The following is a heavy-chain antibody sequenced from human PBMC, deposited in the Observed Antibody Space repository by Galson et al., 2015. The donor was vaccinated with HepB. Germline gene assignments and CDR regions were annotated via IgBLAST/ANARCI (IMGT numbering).Heavy chain of an antibody. V-gene: IGHV1-18*04. Sequence: SVKVSCKASGYTFTSYGISWVRQAPGQGLEWMGWISAYNGNTNYAQKLQGRVTMTTDTSTSTAYMELRSLRSDDTAVYYCARDRPIAVAGTRSALDIWGQGTMVTVSS. CDR2: ISAYNGNT. CDR3: ARDRPIAVAGTRSALDI. J-gene: IGHJ3*02. CDR1: GYTFTSYG. D-gene: IGHD6-19*01.